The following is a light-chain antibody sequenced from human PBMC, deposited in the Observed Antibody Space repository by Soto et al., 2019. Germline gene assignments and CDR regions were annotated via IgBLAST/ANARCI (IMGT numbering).Light chain of an antibody. V-gene: IGKV3-20*01. CDR3: QQYGSSPSIT. CDR2: GAS. Sequence: IVMTQSPATVSVSPGERATLSCRASQSVSNNLAWYQQKPGQAPRLLIYGASTRASGIPGRFSGSGSGTDFTLTISRLEPEDFAVYYCQQYGSSPSITFGQGTRLEIK. J-gene: IGKJ5*01. CDR1: QSVSNN.